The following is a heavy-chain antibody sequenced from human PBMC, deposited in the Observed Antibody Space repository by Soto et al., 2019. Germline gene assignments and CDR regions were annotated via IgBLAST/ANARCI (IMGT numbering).Heavy chain of an antibody. CDR2: INAGNGNT. D-gene: IGHD6-19*01. CDR1: GYTFTGYA. CDR3: ARAVAVAADFDY. V-gene: IGHV1-3*01. Sequence: SVKVSCKASGYTFTGYAMHWVRQAPGQRLEWMGWINAGNGNTKYSQKFQGRVTITRDTSASTAYMELSSLRSEDTAVYYCARAVAVAADFDYWGQGTLVTVSS. J-gene: IGHJ4*02.